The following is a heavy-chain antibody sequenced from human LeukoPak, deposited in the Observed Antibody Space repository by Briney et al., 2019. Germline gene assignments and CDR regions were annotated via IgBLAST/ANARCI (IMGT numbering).Heavy chain of an antibody. D-gene: IGHD2-15*01. CDR3: ARDDGYCSGGSCYGKFDY. Sequence: GASVKVSCKASGYTFIGYYMHWVRQAPGQGLEWMGWINPNGGGINYAQKFQGRVTMTRDTSISTAYMELNRLRSDDTAVYYCARDDGYCSGGSCYGKFDYWGQGTLVTVSS. CDR2: INPNGGGI. CDR1: GYTFIGYY. V-gene: IGHV1-2*02. J-gene: IGHJ4*02.